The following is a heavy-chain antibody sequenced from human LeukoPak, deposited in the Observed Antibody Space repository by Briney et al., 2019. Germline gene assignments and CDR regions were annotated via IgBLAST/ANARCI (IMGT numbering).Heavy chain of an antibody. Sequence: ASVKVSCKASGGTFSSYAISWVRQAPGQGLEWIGWISAYNGNTNYAQKLQGRVTMTTDTSTSTAYMELRSLRSDDTAVYYCARDSRFKYYYDSSGSPPGYWGQGTLVTVSS. CDR3: ARDSRFKYYYDSSGSPPGY. CDR1: GGTFSSYA. CDR2: ISAYNGNT. V-gene: IGHV1-18*01. J-gene: IGHJ4*02. D-gene: IGHD3-22*01.